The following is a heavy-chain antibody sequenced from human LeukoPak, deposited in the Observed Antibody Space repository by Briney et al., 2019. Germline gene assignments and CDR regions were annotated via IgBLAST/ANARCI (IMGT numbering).Heavy chain of an antibody. CDR3: ASNLLYCSSTSCYFDY. CDR1: VGTFSSYA. CDR2: IIPIFGTA. D-gene: IGHD2-2*01. Sequence: SVKVSCKTSVGTFSSYAISWVRQAPGQGLEWMGGIIPIFGTANYAQKFQGRVTITADESTSTAYMELSSLRSEDTAVYYCASNLLYCSSTSCYFDYWGQGTLVTVSS. J-gene: IGHJ4*02. V-gene: IGHV1-69*13.